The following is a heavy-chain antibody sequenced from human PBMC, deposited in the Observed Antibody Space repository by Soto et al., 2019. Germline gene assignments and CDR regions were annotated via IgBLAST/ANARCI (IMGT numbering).Heavy chain of an antibody. V-gene: IGHV4-30-4*08. CDR2: IYYSGST. J-gene: IGHJ4*02. CDR3: ASNSYGYIFYDH. CDR1: GGSISTNTYY. Sequence: PSETLSLTCTVSGGSISTNTYYWGWIRQPPGKGLEWIGYIYYSGSTNYNQSLKNQVTISVDTSKNQFSLKLSSVTAADTAVYYCASNSYGYIFYDHWGQGTLVTVSS. D-gene: IGHD5-18*01.